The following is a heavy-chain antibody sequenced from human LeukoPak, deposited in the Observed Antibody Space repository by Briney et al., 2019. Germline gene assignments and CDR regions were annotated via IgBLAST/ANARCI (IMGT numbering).Heavy chain of an antibody. CDR3: ARVYCSSTSCSTANWFDP. Sequence: SVKVSCKASGGTFSSYAISWVRQAPGQGLEWMGGIIPIFGTTNYAQKFQGGITITADKSTSTAYMELSSLRSEDTAVYYCARVYCSSTSCSTANWFDPWGQGTLVTVSS. CDR2: IIPIFGTT. D-gene: IGHD2-2*01. V-gene: IGHV1-69*06. CDR1: GGTFSSYA. J-gene: IGHJ5*02.